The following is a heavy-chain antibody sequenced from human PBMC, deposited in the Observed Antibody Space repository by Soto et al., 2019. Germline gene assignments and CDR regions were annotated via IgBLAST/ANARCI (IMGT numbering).Heavy chain of an antibody. CDR1: GFTFGKYW. CDR3: TRGGLEPFDF. V-gene: IGHV3-74*01. J-gene: IGHJ4*02. Sequence: EVQLVESGGGLLQPGGSLRLSCAASGFTFGKYWRHWVRQAPGKGLVWVSRINDYATTINYADSVKGRFTISRDNAKNTLYLQMNSLKVEDTAVYYCTRGGLEPFDFWGQGALVTVTS. CDR2: INDYATTI. D-gene: IGHD1-1*01.